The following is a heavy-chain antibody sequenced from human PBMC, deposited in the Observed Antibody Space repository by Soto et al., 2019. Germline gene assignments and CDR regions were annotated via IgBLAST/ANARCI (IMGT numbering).Heavy chain of an antibody. D-gene: IGHD3-16*01. CDR1: GYTFTNHG. CDR2: INPYNANT. V-gene: IGHV1-18*04. J-gene: IGHJ3*01. CDR3: ARDRVAGIWGDAFDL. Sequence: QVKLVQSGTEVKKPGASVKVSCKTSGYTFTNHGITWVRQAPGQGLEWMGWINPYNANTNYAQKLQGRVTMTTDTSTTTAYMDLRSLTSDDTAVYYCARDRVAGIWGDAFDLWGQGTVVTGSS.